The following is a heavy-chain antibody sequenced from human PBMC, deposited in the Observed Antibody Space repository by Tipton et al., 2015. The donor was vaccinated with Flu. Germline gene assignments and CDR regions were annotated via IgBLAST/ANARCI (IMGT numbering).Heavy chain of an antibody. CDR3: ARRDYSNYVSEPKNWFDS. Sequence: LRLSCAVSGYSIRSSNYYWGWIRQPPGKGLEWIGNIFHSGNTYHNPSLKGRVTISVDTSKNHFSLRLTSVTAADTAVYYCARRDYSNYVSEPKNWFDSWGQGTLVTVSS. CDR2: IFHSGNT. CDR1: GYSIRSSNYY. V-gene: IGHV4-38-2*01. D-gene: IGHD4-11*01. J-gene: IGHJ5*01.